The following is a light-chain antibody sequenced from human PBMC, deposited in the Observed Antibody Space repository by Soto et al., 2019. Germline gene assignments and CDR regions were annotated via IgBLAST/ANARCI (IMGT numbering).Light chain of an antibody. J-gene: IGKJ2*01. CDR2: GTS. V-gene: IGKV3-15*01. CDR3: QQYYNWPQT. CDR1: QSISSS. Sequence: EIVMTQSPATLSVSPGERATLSCRASQSISSSLAWYQQKPGQAPRLLIYGTSTRATGIPARFSGSGSGTEFTLTISSLQSEDFAVYYCQQYYNWPQTFGQGTKLEIK.